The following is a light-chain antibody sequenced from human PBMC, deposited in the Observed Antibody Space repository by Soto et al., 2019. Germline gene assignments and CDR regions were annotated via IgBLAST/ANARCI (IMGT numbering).Light chain of an antibody. CDR2: AAS. V-gene: IGKV1-39*01. Sequence: DIQMTQSPSSLSASVGDRVTITCRASQSISSYLNWYQQKPGKASKLLIYAASSLQSGVSSRFSGSGSGTDFTLTISSLQPEDFATYYCQQSYSTPQTFGQGTKVDIK. J-gene: IGKJ1*01. CDR1: QSISSY. CDR3: QQSYSTPQT.